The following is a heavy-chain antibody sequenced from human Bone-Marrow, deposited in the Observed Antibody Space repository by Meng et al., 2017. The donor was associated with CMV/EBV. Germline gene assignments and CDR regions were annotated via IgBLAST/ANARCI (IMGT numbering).Heavy chain of an antibody. D-gene: IGHD1-20*01. V-gene: IGHV2-5*02. CDR2: IYWDDDK. CDR1: FPLNTSGVG. CDR3: AHRLGGNNWNTGHFDY. J-gene: IGHJ4*02. Sequence: FPLNTSGVGVGWIRQPPGKALEFLVLIYWDDDKRYSPSLRSRLSITKDTSKNQVVLTMTNMDPEDSATYYCAHRLGGNNWNTGHFDYWGQGTLVTVSS.